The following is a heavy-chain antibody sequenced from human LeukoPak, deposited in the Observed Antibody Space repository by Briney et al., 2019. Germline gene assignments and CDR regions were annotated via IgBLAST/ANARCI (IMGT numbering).Heavy chain of an antibody. Sequence: GGSLRLSCAASGFTVSSNYMSWVRQAPGKGLEWVSVIYSGGSTYYADSVKGRFTISRDNAKNTVSLQMNSLRPEDTGVYYCAKDTSIGRYCTNGICSPFDYWGQGTLVTVSS. V-gene: IGHV3-53*01. CDR2: IYSGGST. J-gene: IGHJ4*02. CDR3: AKDTSIGRYCTNGICSPFDY. D-gene: IGHD2-8*01. CDR1: GFTVSSNY.